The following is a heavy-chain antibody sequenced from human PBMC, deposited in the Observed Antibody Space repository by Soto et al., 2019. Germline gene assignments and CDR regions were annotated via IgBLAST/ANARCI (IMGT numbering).Heavy chain of an antibody. D-gene: IGHD6-19*01. Sequence: QVQLVESVGGVVQSGRSLTLSCAASGFSLRTNGMHWLRRAPGKGLEWVAVIWYDGTKKVYANSVKGRSTISKDNSNNILYLQMSGLRAEDTAVYYCARDVVTAVAGSVNWFDPWGQGTLVTVSS. CDR3: ARDVVTAVAGSVNWFDP. J-gene: IGHJ5*02. V-gene: IGHV3-33*01. CDR1: GFSLRTNG. CDR2: IWYDGTKK.